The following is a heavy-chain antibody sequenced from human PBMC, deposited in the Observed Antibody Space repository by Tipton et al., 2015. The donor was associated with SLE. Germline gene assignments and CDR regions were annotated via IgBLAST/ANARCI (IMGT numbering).Heavy chain of an antibody. CDR3: ARGPEQQWLALLDY. Sequence: TLSLTCTVSGGSISSYYWSWIRQPPGKGLEWIGYIYYSGSTNYNPSLKSRVTISVDTSKNQFSLKLSSVTAADTAVYYCARGPEQQWLALLDYWGQGTLVTVSS. V-gene: IGHV4-59*01. CDR2: IYYSGST. CDR1: GGSISSYY. D-gene: IGHD6-19*01. J-gene: IGHJ4*02.